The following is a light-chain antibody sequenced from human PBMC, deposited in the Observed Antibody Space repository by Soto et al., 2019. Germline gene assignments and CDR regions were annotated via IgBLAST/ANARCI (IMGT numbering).Light chain of an antibody. CDR1: QSIRRS. Sequence: DIQMTQSPSSLSASVADRVTITCRASQSIRRSLNWYQQKPGKAPKLLIYAASSLQSGVPSRFSGSGYGTDFTLTITSLQSEDFATYYCQQSYSTITFGGGTKVDIK. CDR3: QQSYSTIT. J-gene: IGKJ4*01. V-gene: IGKV1-39*01. CDR2: AAS.